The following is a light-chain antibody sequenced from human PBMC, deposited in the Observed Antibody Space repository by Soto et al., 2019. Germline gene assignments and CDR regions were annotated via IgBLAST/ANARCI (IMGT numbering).Light chain of an antibody. V-gene: IGLV2-11*01. J-gene: IGLJ1*01. CDR3: CSYAGSYTYV. CDR2: DVS. Sequence: QSALTQPSSVSGYPGQSVTISCTGTSSDVGGYNSVSWYQQHPGKAPKLMIYDVSKRPSGVPDRFSGSKSGNTASLTISGIQTEDEADYYCCSYAGSYTYVFGPVTKVTVL. CDR1: SSDVGGYNS.